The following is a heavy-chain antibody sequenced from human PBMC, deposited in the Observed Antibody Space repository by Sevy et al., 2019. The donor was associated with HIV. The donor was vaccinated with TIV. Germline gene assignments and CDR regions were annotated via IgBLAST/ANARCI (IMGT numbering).Heavy chain of an antibody. D-gene: IGHD3-10*01. J-gene: IGHJ5*02. Sequence: ASVKVSCKASGYTFTDYYIHWVRQAPGQGLEWMGWINANSGGTYYAQKFQGRVTMTRDTSISTAYMELSGLTSDDAVVYYCVRRDGSGLLFSPWGQGTLVTVSS. CDR3: VRRDGSGLLFSP. CDR2: INANSGGT. V-gene: IGHV1-2*02. CDR1: GYTFTDYY.